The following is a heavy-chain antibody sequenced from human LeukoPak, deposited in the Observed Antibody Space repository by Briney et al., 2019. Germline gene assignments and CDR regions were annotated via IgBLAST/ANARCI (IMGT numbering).Heavy chain of an antibody. V-gene: IGHV3-11*01. CDR2: ISSSGDTI. D-gene: IGHD3-10*01. CDR1: GFPFSDYY. CDR3: ARVVHYGSGPAVG. J-gene: IGHJ4*02. Sequence: GGSLRLSCAASGFPFSDYYMSWIRQAPGKGLEWVSYISSSGDTIYYADPVKGRFTISRDNAKNSVHLQMSSLRAEDTAVYYCARVVHYGSGPAVGWGQGTLVTVSS.